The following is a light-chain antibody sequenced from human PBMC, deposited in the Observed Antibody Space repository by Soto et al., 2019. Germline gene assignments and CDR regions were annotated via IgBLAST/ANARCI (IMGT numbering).Light chain of an antibody. J-gene: IGLJ2*01. CDR3: NSFTTSSTLV. CDR2: DVS. V-gene: IGLV2-14*03. CDR1: SSDVGAYNY. Sequence: QSALTQPASVSGSPGQLITISCTGTSSDVGAYNYVSWYQHHPGKAPKLMIYDVSNRPSGVSNRFSGSKSGNTASLTISGLQAEDEADYYCNSFTTSSTLVFGGGTQLTVL.